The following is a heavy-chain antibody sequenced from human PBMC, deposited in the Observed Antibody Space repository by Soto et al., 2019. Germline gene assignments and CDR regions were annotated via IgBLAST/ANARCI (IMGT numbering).Heavy chain of an antibody. CDR1: GFTFSSSA. CDR2: ISGSGGST. Sequence: GGSLRLSCAASGFTFSSSAMSWVRQAPGQALEWVSAISGSGGSTYYADSVKGRFTISRDNSKNTLYLQMNSLRAEDTAVYYCAKSGYCTNGVCPTAFDYWGQGTLVTVSS. D-gene: IGHD2-8*01. CDR3: AKSGYCTNGVCPTAFDY. J-gene: IGHJ4*02. V-gene: IGHV3-23*01.